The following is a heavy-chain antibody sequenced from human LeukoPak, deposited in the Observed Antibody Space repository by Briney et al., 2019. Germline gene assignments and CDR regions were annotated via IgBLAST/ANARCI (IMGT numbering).Heavy chain of an antibody. CDR1: GFTFSSYS. Sequence: GGSLRLSCAASGFTFSSYSMNWVRQAPGKGLEWVSYISSSRSNIYYADSVKGRFTISRDNAKNSLYLQMNSLRAEDTAVYYCARLRGSFDPWGQGTLVTVSS. CDR3: ARLRGSFDP. D-gene: IGHD2-15*01. V-gene: IGHV3-48*01. J-gene: IGHJ5*02. CDR2: ISSSRSNI.